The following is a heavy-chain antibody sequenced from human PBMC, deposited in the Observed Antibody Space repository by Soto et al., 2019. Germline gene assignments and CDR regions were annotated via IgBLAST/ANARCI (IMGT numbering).Heavy chain of an antibody. Sequence: QVQLVESGGGVVQPGRSLRLSCAASGFTFSSYAVHWVRQAPGKGLEWVTVISYDGSNKYYADTVKGRFTISRDNSKDTVYLQMNSLRAEDTAVYYCARDFSMVVVAPGYWGQGTLVTVSS. J-gene: IGHJ4*02. D-gene: IGHD2-15*01. CDR3: ARDFSMVVVAPGY. CDR2: ISYDGSNK. CDR1: GFTFSSYA. V-gene: IGHV3-30-3*01.